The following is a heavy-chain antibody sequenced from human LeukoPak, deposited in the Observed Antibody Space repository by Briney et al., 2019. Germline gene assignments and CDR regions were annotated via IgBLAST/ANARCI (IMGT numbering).Heavy chain of an antibody. CDR1: GYTFTSYA. V-gene: IGHV1-3*01. Sequence: GASVKVSCKASGYTFTSYAMHWVRQAPGQRLEWMGWINAGNGNTKYSQKFQGRVTITRDTSASTAYMELSSLRSEDTAVYYCARAPLRLVDFDIWGQGTMVTVSS. CDR2: INAGNGNT. D-gene: IGHD2-21*01. J-gene: IGHJ3*02. CDR3: ARAPLRLVDFDI.